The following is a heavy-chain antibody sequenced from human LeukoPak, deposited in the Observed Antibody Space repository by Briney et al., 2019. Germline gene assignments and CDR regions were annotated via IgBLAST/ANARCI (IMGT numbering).Heavy chain of an antibody. J-gene: IGHJ5*02. CDR1: GFTFNMYA. D-gene: IGHD7-27*01. CDR2: ISGSGDTT. Sequence: PGGSLRLSCATSGFTFNMYAMGWVRQAPGKGLQWVSSISGSGDTTYYADSVKGRFTISRDNSKNTLYLQMNSPGADDAAIYYCAKERLGNTKWFDPWGQGTLVTVSS. CDR3: AKERLGNTKWFDP. V-gene: IGHV3-23*01.